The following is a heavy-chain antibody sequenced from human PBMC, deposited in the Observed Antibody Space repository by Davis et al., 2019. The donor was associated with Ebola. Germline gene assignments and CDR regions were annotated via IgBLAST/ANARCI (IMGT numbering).Heavy chain of an antibody. D-gene: IGHD4-17*01. V-gene: IGHV3-23*01. CDR1: GFTFSNYA. CDR3: SRGGAVKFDY. J-gene: IGHJ4*02. Sequence: GESLKISCAASGFTFSNYAMTWVRQAPGKGLEWISAISGSGDSTYYADSVKGRFTISRDNSKNLLYLQMNSLRDEDTALYYCSRGGAVKFDYWGQGTLVTVSS. CDR2: ISGSGDST.